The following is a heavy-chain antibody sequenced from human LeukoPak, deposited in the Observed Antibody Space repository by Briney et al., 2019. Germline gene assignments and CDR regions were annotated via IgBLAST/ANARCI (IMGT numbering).Heavy chain of an antibody. D-gene: IGHD5-12*01. V-gene: IGHV1-2*02. Sequence: ASVKVSCKASGYTFTGYYMHWVRQAPGQGLEWMGWINPNSGGTNYAQKFQGRVTMTRGTSISTAYMELSRLRSDDTAVYYCARDAVATITSGEYYFDYWGQGTLVTVSS. CDR1: GYTFTGYY. CDR2: INPNSGGT. CDR3: ARDAVATITSGEYYFDY. J-gene: IGHJ4*02.